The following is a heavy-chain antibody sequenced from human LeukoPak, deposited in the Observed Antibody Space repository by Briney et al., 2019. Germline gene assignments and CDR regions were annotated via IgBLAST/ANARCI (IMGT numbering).Heavy chain of an antibody. V-gene: IGHV5-51*01. Sequence: ESLKISCKGSGYSFTSYWIGWVRQMPGKGLEWMGIIYPGGSDTRYSPSFQGQVTISADKSISTAYLQWSSLKASDTAMYYCARRAYDFWSATKGYYYYMDVWGKGTTVTVSS. J-gene: IGHJ6*03. CDR3: ARRAYDFWSATKGYYYYMDV. D-gene: IGHD3-3*01. CDR2: IYPGGSDT. CDR1: GYSFTSYW.